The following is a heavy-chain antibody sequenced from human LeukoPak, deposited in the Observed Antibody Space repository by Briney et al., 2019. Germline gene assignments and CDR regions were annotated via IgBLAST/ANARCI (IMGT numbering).Heavy chain of an antibody. CDR2: IIPIFGTA. V-gene: IGHV1-69*06. CDR1: GGTFSSYA. CDR3: ARPYDILTGYYRPFDY. Sequence: SVKVSCKASGGTFSSYAISWVRQAPGQGLEWMGGIIPIFGTANYAQKFQGRVTITADKSTSTAYMELSSLRSEDTAVYYCARPYDILTGYYRPFDYWGQGTLVTVSS. J-gene: IGHJ4*02. D-gene: IGHD3-9*01.